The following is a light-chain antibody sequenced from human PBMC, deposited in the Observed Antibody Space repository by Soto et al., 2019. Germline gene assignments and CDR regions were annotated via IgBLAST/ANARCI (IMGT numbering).Light chain of an antibody. J-gene: IGKJ5*01. CDR3: QQSCSTPLT. Sequence: DIQMTQSPSSLSASVGDRVTITCRASQSISSYLHWYQQKPGKAPKLLIYAASSLQSGVPSRFSGRGSGTDFTLTISSLQPEDFATYYCQQSCSTPLTFGQGTRLEI. CDR2: AAS. V-gene: IGKV1-39*01. CDR1: QSISSY.